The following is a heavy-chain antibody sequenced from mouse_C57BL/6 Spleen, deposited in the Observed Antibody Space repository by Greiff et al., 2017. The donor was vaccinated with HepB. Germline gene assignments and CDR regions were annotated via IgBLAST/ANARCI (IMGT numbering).Heavy chain of an antibody. CDR2: ISSGSSTI. Sequence: EVKLVESGGGLVKPGGSLKLSCAASGFTFSDYGMHWVRQAPEKGLEWVAYISSGSSTIYYADTVKGRFTISRDNAKNTLFLQMTSLSSEDTAMYYCARMGLLRGWYFDVWGTGTTVTVSS. V-gene: IGHV5-17*01. CDR3: ARMGLLRGWYFDV. D-gene: IGHD2-3*01. CDR1: GFTFSDYG. J-gene: IGHJ1*03.